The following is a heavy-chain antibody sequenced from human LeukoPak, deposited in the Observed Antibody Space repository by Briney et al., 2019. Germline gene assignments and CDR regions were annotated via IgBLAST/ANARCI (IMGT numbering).Heavy chain of an antibody. V-gene: IGHV4-39*01. D-gene: IGHD5-18*01. CDR2: MYYSGAT. CDR3: ARHRGNSYGPIDY. CDR1: GGSISSIGYY. Sequence: SETLSLTCTVSGGSISSIGYYWGWIRQPPEKGLEGSGSMYYSGATYYNPSLKSRVTISIDTSKNQFSLKLSSVSAADTAVYYCARHRGNSYGPIDYWGQGTLVTVSS. J-gene: IGHJ4*02.